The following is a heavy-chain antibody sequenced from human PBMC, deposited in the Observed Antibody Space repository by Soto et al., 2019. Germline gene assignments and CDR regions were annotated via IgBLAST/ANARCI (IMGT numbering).Heavy chain of an antibody. V-gene: IGHV3-15*07. Sequence: GGSLRLSCAASGFTFNVAWMNWVRQAPGMGLEWVGRIKSRSDGGTADHAAPVKGRFSISRDDSKNTLYLQMSSLKTEDTAVYYCTTGLGLYSGSYHVLDYWGQGALVTVSS. CDR3: TTGLGLYSGSYHVLDY. J-gene: IGHJ4*02. D-gene: IGHD1-26*01. CDR2: IKSRSDGGTA. CDR1: GFTFNVAW.